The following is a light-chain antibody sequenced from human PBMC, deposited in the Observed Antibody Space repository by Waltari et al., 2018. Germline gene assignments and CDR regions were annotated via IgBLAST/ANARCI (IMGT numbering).Light chain of an antibody. CDR1: SNDVGAHNL. J-gene: IGLJ3*02. Sequence: QSALTQPASVSGSLGQSISISCAGTSNDVGAHNLVSWYQQYPGRAPKLVIYEVTNRPSGISSRFSGSKSGNTASLTISGLQSEDEAECFCSSYSTTFTVLFGGGTKVTV. V-gene: IGLV2-14*01. CDR2: EVT. CDR3: SSYSTTFTVL.